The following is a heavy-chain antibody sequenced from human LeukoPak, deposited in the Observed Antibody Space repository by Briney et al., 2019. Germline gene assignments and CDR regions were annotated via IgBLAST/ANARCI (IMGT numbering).Heavy chain of an antibody. V-gene: IGHV4-39*01. D-gene: IGHD5-18*01. CDR3: ASGAVDTEFHY. Sequence: SETLSLTCTVSGGSISSSSYYWGWIRQPPGKGLEWIGSIYYSGSTYYNPSLKSRVTISVDTSKNQFSLKLSSVTAADTAVYYCASGAVDTEFHYWGQGTLVTVSS. CDR2: IYYSGST. CDR1: GGSISSSSYY. J-gene: IGHJ4*02.